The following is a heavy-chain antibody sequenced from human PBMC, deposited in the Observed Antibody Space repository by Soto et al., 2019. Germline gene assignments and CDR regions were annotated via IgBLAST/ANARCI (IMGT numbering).Heavy chain of an antibody. Sequence: GSLRVSCAASGFTFSSYGMNWVRQTPGKGLEWVSSISSSSSYIYYADSVKGRFTISRDNAKNSLYLQMNSLRAEDTAVYYCARDPSDYYDSSGYSKGPFDYWGQGTLVTVSS. CDR1: GFTFSSYG. D-gene: IGHD3-22*01. J-gene: IGHJ4*02. CDR2: ISSSSSYI. V-gene: IGHV3-21*01. CDR3: ARDPSDYYDSSGYSKGPFDY.